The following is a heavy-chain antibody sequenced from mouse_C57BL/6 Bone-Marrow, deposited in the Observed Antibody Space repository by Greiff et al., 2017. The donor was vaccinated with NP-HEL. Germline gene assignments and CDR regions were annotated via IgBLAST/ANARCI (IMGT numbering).Heavy chain of an antibody. CDR2: IDPSDSET. CDR1: GYTFTSYW. CDR3: ARLPKDYGSSWFAY. V-gene: IGHV1-52*01. J-gene: IGHJ3*01. Sequence: QVQLQQPGAELVRPGSSVKLSCKASGYTFTSYWMHWVKQRPIQGLEWIGNIDPSDSETHYNQKFKDKDTLTVDKSSSTAYMQLSILTSEDSAVYYCARLPKDYGSSWFAYWGQGTLVTVSA. D-gene: IGHD1-1*01.